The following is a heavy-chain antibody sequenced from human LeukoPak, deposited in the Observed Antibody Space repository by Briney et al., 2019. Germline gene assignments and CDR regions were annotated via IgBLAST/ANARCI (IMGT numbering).Heavy chain of an antibody. CDR3: ARGSGWYRFDY. CDR2: ISWNSGSI. CDR1: GFTFDDYG. D-gene: IGHD6-19*01. Sequence: GGSLRLSCAASGFTFDDYGMHWVRQAPGKGLEWVSGISWNSGSIGYADSVKGRFTISRDNAKNSLYLQMNSLRAEDTALYYCARGSGWYRFDYWGQGTLVTVSS. V-gene: IGHV3-9*01. J-gene: IGHJ4*02.